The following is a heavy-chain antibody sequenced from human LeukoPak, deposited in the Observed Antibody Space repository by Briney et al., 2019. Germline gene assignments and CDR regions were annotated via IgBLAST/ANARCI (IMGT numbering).Heavy chain of an antibody. CDR1: GFTFSSYA. Sequence: PGGSLRLSCAASGFTFSSYAMSWVRRAPGKGLECVSGIIGGGGGTYYADSVKGRFTISRDNSKKTLYLQMSSLRAEDTAVYYCAKIDSCAYYFDAFDIWGQGTMVTVSS. D-gene: IGHD3-22*01. CDR3: AKIDSCAYYFDAFDI. CDR2: IIGGGGGT. V-gene: IGHV3-23*01. J-gene: IGHJ3*02.